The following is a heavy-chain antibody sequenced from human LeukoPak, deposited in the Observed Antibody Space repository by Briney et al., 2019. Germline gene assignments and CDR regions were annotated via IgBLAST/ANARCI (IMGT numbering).Heavy chain of an antibody. V-gene: IGHV1-18*04. Sequence: EASVKVSCKTSGYTFTDNFIHWVRQAPGQGLEWVGWINPNSGDTNYAQKLQGRVTMTTDTSTSTAYMELRSLRSDDTAVYYCARDALLRFLYYFDYWGQGTLVTVSS. J-gene: IGHJ4*02. CDR3: ARDALLRFLYYFDY. D-gene: IGHD3-3*01. CDR1: GYTFTDNF. CDR2: INPNSGDT.